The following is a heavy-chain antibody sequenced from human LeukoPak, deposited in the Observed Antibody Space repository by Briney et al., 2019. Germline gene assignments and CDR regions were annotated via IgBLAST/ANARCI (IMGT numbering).Heavy chain of an antibody. Sequence: GGSLRLSCAASGFTFSTYSMNWVRQAPGKGLEWVSYISSSSSSIYYADSVKGRFTISRDNAKNSVYLQMNSLRAEDTAVYYCAREYSSSTGKASDYWGQGTLVTVSS. CDR2: ISSSSSSI. J-gene: IGHJ4*02. D-gene: IGHD6-6*01. V-gene: IGHV3-48*01. CDR3: AREYSSSTGKASDY. CDR1: GFTFSTYS.